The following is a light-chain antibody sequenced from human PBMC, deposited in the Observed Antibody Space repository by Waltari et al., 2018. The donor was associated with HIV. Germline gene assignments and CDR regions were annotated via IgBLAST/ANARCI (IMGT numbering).Light chain of an antibody. CDR1: QSVGVF. Sequence: IVLTQSPATLSLSPGDRSTLPCRASQSVGVFLAWYQHKPGQPPRLIIHEASNRATGVPARFSGSGSGTDFTLTISSLEPEDFAVYYCQHRHNWPPLTFGGGTEVEIK. V-gene: IGKV3-11*01. CDR3: QHRHNWPPLT. CDR2: EAS. J-gene: IGKJ4*01.